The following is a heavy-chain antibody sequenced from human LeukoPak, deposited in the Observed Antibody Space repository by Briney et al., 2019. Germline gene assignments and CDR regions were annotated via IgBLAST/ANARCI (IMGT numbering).Heavy chain of an antibody. CDR1: GFTFRSYW. V-gene: IGHV3-74*01. D-gene: IGHD1-14*01. CDR2: IKGDGSAA. Sequence: QPGGSLRLSCAASGFTFRSYWMHWVRQAPGKGLVWVSRIKGDGSAASYADSVKGRFTISRDNAKNTLYLQMNSLRVEDMAVYYCARSDRLDPWGQGALVTVSS. CDR3: ARSDRLDP. J-gene: IGHJ5*02.